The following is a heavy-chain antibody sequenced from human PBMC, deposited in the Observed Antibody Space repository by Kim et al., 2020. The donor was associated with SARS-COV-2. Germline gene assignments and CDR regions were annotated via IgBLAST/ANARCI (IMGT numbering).Heavy chain of an antibody. V-gene: IGHV4-4*02. Sequence: SETLSLTCAVSGGSISSSNWWSWVRQPPGKGLEWIGEIYHSGSTNYNPSLKSRVTISVDKSKNQFSLKLSSVTAADTAVYYCARDLGGDYMVRIFDYWGQGTLVTVSS. CDR3: ARDLGGDYMVRIFDY. D-gene: IGHD4-17*01. CDR1: GGSISSSNW. J-gene: IGHJ4*02. CDR2: IYHSGST.